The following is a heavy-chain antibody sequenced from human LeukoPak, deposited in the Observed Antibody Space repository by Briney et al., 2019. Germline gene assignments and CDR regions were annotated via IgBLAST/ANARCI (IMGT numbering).Heavy chain of an antibody. CDR1: GGSISSGGYY. CDR3: ARDLSWNGSGTFDP. Sequence: SETLSLTCTVSGGSISSGGYYWSWIRQHPGKGLEWIGYIYYSGSTYYNPSLKSRVTISVDTSKNQFSLKLSSVTAADTAVYYCARDLSWNGSGTFDPWGQGTTVTVSS. D-gene: IGHD3-10*01. J-gene: IGHJ6*02. V-gene: IGHV4-31*03. CDR2: IYYSGST.